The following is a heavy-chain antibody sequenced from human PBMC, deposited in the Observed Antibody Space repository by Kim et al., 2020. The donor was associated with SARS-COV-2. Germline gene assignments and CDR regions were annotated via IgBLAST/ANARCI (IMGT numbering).Heavy chain of an antibody. CDR2: ISYEGSIK. J-gene: IGHJ3*01. Sequence: GGSLRLSCGASGFTFNNYAMHWVRQAPGKGLEWVAVISYEGSIKYYADSVKGQFTVSRDSSRNTLYLQMRSLRPEDTALYYCAKSIAFFWFGEGLNAFD. CDR3: AKSIAFFWFGEGLNAFD. CDR1: GFTFNNYA. D-gene: IGHD3-10*01. V-gene: IGHV3-30*18.